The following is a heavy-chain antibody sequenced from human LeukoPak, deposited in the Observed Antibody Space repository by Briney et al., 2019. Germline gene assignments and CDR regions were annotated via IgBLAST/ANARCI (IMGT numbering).Heavy chain of an antibody. D-gene: IGHD1-7*01. Sequence: ASVKVSCKASGYTFTNYGISWVRQAPGQWLEWMGWISANNGNTNYAQKLQGRVTMTTDTSTTTAYMELRSLRSDDTAVYYCARSTGNNWNYNYWGQGTLVTVSS. CDR1: GYTFTNYG. CDR2: ISANNGNT. V-gene: IGHV1-18*01. CDR3: ARSTGNNWNYNY. J-gene: IGHJ4*02.